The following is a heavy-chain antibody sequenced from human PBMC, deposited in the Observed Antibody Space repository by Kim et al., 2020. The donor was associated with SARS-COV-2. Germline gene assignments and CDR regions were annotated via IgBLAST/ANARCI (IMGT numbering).Heavy chain of an antibody. V-gene: IGHV3-7*03. CDR3: VRTNGDYGDYFDY. J-gene: IGHJ4*02. CDR1: GFTFSNYW. CDR2: IKQDGSEK. D-gene: IGHD4-17*01. Sequence: GGSLRLSCAASGFTFSNYWMSWVRQAPGKGLEWVANIKQDGSEKYHVVSGKGRFSISSDNAKNSLYLQMNSLRAEDTTVYYCVRTNGDYGDYFDYWGQGTLVTVSS.